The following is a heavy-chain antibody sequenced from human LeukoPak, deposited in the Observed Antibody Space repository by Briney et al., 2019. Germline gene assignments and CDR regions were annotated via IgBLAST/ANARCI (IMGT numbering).Heavy chain of an antibody. V-gene: IGHV3-21*01. Sequence: GGSLRLSCEGSGINFSDYTMNWVRQAPGKGLEWVSSISSRNSFIHYADSVKGRFTISRDNAEDSVYLQMNSLRVEDTAVYYCARTYDFGIGPPGDAFDNWGQGTLVTVFS. CDR3: ARTYDFGIGPPGDAFDN. J-gene: IGHJ3*02. CDR1: GINFSDYT. CDR2: ISSRNSFI. D-gene: IGHD3-3*01.